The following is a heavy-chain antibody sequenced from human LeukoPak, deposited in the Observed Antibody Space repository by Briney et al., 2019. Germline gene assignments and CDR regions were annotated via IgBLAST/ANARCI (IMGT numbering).Heavy chain of an antibody. Sequence: SETLSLTCTVSGASISSYFWSWIRQPPGKGLEWIGYIYYSGSTNYNPSLKSRVTISVDTSKNQFSLKLNSVTAADTAVYYCARAFLVGYSPEEYFFDYWGQGTLVTVSS. CDR2: IYYSGST. CDR1: GASISSYF. D-gene: IGHD2-15*01. V-gene: IGHV4-59*12. CDR3: ARAFLVGYSPEEYFFDY. J-gene: IGHJ4*02.